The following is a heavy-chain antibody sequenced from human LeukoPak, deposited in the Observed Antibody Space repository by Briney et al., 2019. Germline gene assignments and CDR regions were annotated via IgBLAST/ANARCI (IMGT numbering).Heavy chain of an antibody. D-gene: IGHD3-10*01. CDR3: AKDPHTMVRGVIPWYFDY. Sequence: GGSLRLSCAASGFTFSSYGMHWVRQAPGKGLEWVAVISYDGSNKYYADSVKGRFTISRDNSKNTLYLQMNSLRAEDTAVYYCAKDPHTMVRGVIPWYFDYWGQGTLVTVSS. CDR2: ISYDGSNK. CDR1: GFTFSSYG. V-gene: IGHV3-30*18. J-gene: IGHJ4*02.